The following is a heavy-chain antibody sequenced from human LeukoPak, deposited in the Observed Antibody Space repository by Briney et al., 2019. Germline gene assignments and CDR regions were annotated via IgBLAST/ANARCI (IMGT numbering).Heavy chain of an antibody. V-gene: IGHV3-33*01. CDR3: ARSPTVTTLNWFDP. CDR1: GFTFSNYG. Sequence: GGSLRLSCAASGFTFSNYGMHWFRQAPGKGLEWVALIWYDGSNKYYAESVKGRFTISRDNSKNTLYLQMNSLRAEDTAVYYCARSPTVTTLNWFDPWGQGTLVTVSS. J-gene: IGHJ5*02. D-gene: IGHD4-17*01. CDR2: IWYDGSNK.